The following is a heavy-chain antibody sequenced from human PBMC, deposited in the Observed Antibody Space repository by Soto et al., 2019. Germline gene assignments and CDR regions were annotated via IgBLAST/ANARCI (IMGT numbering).Heavy chain of an antibody. CDR3: AKFVLGFCTNGVCAYFDY. Sequence: GGSLRLSCAASGFTFSSYAMSWVRQAPGKGLEWVSAISGSGGSTYYPDSVKGGFTISSYNSKNTLYLQMNSLSAEDTVVYYCAKFVLGFCTNGVCAYFDYWGQGTLVTVSS. D-gene: IGHD2-8*01. V-gene: IGHV3-23*01. J-gene: IGHJ4*02. CDR2: ISGSGGST. CDR1: GFTFSSYA.